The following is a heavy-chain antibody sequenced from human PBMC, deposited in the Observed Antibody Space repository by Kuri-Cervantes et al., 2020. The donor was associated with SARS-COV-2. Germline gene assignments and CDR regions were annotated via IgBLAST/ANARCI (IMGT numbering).Heavy chain of an antibody. V-gene: IGHV1-3*01. Sequence: ASVKVSCKASGHIFTNYALHWVRQAPGQRLEWMGWINAVNGNTKYSQKFQGRVTITRDTSASTAYMELSSLRSEDTALYYCARDRGSQWLAFYDAFDIWGQETMVTVSS. D-gene: IGHD6-19*01. CDR3: ARDRGSQWLAFYDAFDI. CDR2: INAVNGNT. CDR1: GHIFTNYA. J-gene: IGHJ3*02.